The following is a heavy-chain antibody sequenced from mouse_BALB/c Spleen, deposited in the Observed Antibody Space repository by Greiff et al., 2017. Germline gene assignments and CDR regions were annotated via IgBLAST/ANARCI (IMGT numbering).Heavy chain of an antibody. J-gene: IGHJ2*01. CDR2: ISSGGGNT. D-gene: IGHD2-10*01. V-gene: IGHV5-9*03. CDR1: GFTFSSYT. Sequence: EVKLVESGGGLVKPGGSLKLSCAASGFTFSSYTMSWVRQTPEKRLEWVATISSGGGNTYYPDSVKGRFTISRDNAKNNLYLQMSSLRSEDTALYYCARSYYGNYPNYFDYWGQGTTLTVSS. CDR3: ARSYYGNYPNYFDY.